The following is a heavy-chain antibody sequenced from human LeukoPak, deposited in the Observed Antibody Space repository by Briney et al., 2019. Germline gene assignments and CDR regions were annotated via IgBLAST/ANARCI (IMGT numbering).Heavy chain of an antibody. Sequence: QSGGSLRLSCAASGFTFDDYDMSWVRQAPGKGLEWVSGISWNSGSIGYADSVKGRFTISRDNAKNSLYLQMNSLRAEDMALYYCAKDEFVASDFTGAFDIWGQGTMVTVSS. V-gene: IGHV3-9*03. D-gene: IGHD2-8*02. J-gene: IGHJ3*02. CDR3: AKDEFVASDFTGAFDI. CDR2: ISWNSGSI. CDR1: GFTFDDYD.